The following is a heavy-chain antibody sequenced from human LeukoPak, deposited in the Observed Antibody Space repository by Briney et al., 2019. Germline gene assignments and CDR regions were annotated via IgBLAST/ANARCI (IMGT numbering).Heavy chain of an antibody. D-gene: IGHD3-22*01. J-gene: IGHJ4*02. CDR2: ISSSGSTI. CDR1: GFTFSDYY. V-gene: IGHV3-11*04. Sequence: PGGSLRLSCAASGFTFSDYYMSWVRQAPGKGLEWVSYISSSGSTIYYADSVKGRFTISRDNAKNSLYLQMNSLRAEDTAVYYCARDPYTYYYDSSGASGYFDYWGQGTRVTVSS. CDR3: ARDPYTYYYDSSGASGYFDY.